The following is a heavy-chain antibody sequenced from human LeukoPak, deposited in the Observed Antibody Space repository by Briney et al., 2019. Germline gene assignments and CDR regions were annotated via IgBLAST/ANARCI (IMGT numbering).Heavy chain of an antibody. CDR3: ARGPLRFRYGMDV. J-gene: IGHJ6*04. CDR1: GGSISSYY. Sequence: AETLSLPCTVSGGSISSYYWRWIRQPPGKGLEGIGYIYYSRSTNYNPSLKSRVTISVDTSKNQFSLKLSSVTAADTAVYYCARGPLRFRYGMDVWGKGTTVTVSS. V-gene: IGHV4-59*01. D-gene: IGHD3-3*01. CDR2: IYYSRST.